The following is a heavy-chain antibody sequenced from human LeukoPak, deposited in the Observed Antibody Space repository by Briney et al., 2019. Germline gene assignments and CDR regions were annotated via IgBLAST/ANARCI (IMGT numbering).Heavy chain of an antibody. CDR2: ISYDGSNK. J-gene: IGHJ6*04. D-gene: IGHD3-16*01. CDR3: ARDWALRMDV. CDR1: GVTFSSYA. Sequence: PGGTLRLSCAASGVTFSSYAMRWVRQAPGKGLEWVADISYDGSNKYYADSVKGRFTVSRDNSKNTLYLQMNSLRAEDTAVYYCARDWALRMDVWGKGTTVTVSS. V-gene: IGHV3-30*04.